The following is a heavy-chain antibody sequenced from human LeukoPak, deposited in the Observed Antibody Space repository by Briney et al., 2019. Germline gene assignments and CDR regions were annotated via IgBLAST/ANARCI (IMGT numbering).Heavy chain of an antibody. CDR2: ISNSAITI. J-gene: IGHJ4*02. Sequence: GGSLRLSCAASGFNFSNYEMNWIRQAPGKGLEWISSISNSAITIYYADSVRGRFTISRDNAKNSLSLQMNSLGAEDMAVYYCARNPSYYFDFWGQGTLVTVST. D-gene: IGHD6-6*01. CDR3: ARNPSYYFDF. V-gene: IGHV3-48*03. CDR1: GFNFSNYE.